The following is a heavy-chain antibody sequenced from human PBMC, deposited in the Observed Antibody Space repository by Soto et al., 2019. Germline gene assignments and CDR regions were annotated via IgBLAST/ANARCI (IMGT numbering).Heavy chain of an antibody. CDR3: ARGNRRDFWSGSQHWFDP. J-gene: IGHJ5*02. Sequence: TSETLSLTCTVSGGYISSYYWSWIRQTPGKGLEWIGYIYYSGSTNYNPSLKSRVTISVDTSKNQFSLKLSSVTAADTAVYYCARGNRRDFWSGSQHWFDPWGQGTLVTGLL. V-gene: IGHV4-59*01. CDR2: IYYSGST. CDR1: GGYISSYY. D-gene: IGHD3-3*01.